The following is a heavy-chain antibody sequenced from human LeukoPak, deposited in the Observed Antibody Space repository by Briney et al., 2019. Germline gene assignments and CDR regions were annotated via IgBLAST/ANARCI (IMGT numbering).Heavy chain of an antibody. CDR1: GGLLRVYY. D-gene: IGHD3-22*01. Sequence: SDPVSLTCGLWGGLLRVYYGRWPRDPRGGGVEWFGDINHSGSTNNNPSLKSRDTISVDTSKNQYSLKLSSMTAADTAVYYSARGHITMIGKNWFDPWGQGTLVTVSS. V-gene: IGHV4-34*04. J-gene: IGHJ5*01. CDR2: INHSGST. CDR3: ARGHITMIGKNWFDP.